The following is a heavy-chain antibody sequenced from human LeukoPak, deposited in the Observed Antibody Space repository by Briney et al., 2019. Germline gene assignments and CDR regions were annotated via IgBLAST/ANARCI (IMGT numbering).Heavy chain of an antibody. V-gene: IGHV1-2*04. Sequence: ASVKVSCKASGYTFTGYYMHWVRQAPGQGLEWMGWINPNSGGTNYAQKFQGWVTMTRDTSISTAYMELSRLRSDDTAVYYCARGPMVRGGSFDYWGQGTLVTVSS. CDR3: ARGPMVRGGSFDY. D-gene: IGHD3-10*01. CDR2: INPNSGGT. J-gene: IGHJ4*02. CDR1: GYTFTGYY.